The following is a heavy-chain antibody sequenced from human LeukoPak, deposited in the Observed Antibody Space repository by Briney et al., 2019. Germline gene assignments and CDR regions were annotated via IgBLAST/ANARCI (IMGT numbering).Heavy chain of an antibody. D-gene: IGHD3-3*01. Sequence: GGSLRLSCAASGFTFSSYWMSWVRQAPGKGLEWVANIKQDGSEKYYVDSVKGRFTISRDNAKNSLYLQMNSLRAEDTAVYYCARSLPIFGVVIIGGFDYWGQGTLVTVSS. CDR1: GFTFSSYW. V-gene: IGHV3-7*01. J-gene: IGHJ4*02. CDR2: IKQDGSEK. CDR3: ARSLPIFGVVIIGGFDY.